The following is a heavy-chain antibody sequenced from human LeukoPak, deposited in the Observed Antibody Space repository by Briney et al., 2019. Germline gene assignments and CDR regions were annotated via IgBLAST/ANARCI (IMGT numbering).Heavy chain of an antibody. Sequence: SETLSLTCDVYGGSFSGYYWSWIRQPPGKGLGWIGEINHSGSTNYNPSLKSRVTISVDTSKNQFSLKLSSVTAADTAVYYCARGAARFGYWGQGTLVTVSS. CDR2: INHSGST. V-gene: IGHV4-34*01. CDR3: ARGAARFGY. D-gene: IGHD6-6*01. J-gene: IGHJ4*02. CDR1: GGSFSGYY.